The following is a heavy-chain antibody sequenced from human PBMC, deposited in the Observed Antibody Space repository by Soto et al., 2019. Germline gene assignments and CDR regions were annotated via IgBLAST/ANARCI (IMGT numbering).Heavy chain of an antibody. Sequence: PGESLKISCNGSGYIFTSYWIGWVRQMPGKGLEWMGIIYPGDSDTRYSPSFQGQVTISADKSISTAYLQWSSLKASDTAMYYCARHSTRSEAMVDYWGQGTLVTVSS. D-gene: IGHD5-18*01. CDR3: ARHSTRSEAMVDY. V-gene: IGHV5-51*01. CDR2: IYPGDSDT. CDR1: GYIFTSYW. J-gene: IGHJ4*02.